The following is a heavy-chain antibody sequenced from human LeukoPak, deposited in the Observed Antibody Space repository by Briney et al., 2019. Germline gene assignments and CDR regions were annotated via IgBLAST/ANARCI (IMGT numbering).Heavy chain of an antibody. D-gene: IGHD3-16*02. Sequence: ASVKVSCKVSGYTLTELSMHWVRQAPGKGLEWMGGFDPEDGETIYAQKFQGRVTMTEDTSTDTAYMELSSLRSEDTAVCYCATGPTNYDYVWGSYRLRPPFDYWGQGTLVTVSS. CDR2: FDPEDGET. CDR1: GYTLTELS. V-gene: IGHV1-24*01. CDR3: ATGPTNYDYVWGSYRLRPPFDY. J-gene: IGHJ4*02.